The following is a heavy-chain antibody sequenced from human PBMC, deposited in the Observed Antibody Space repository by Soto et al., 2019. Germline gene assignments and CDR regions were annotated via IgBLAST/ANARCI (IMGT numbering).Heavy chain of an antibody. J-gene: IGHJ4*02. Sequence: SETLSPTCAVYGGSFSGYYWSWIRQPPGKGLEWIGEINHSGSTNYNPSLKSRVTISVDTSKNQFSLKLSSVTAADTAVYYCARATDHVVTATNWGFRYFDYWGQGTLVTVSS. CDR2: INHSGST. CDR1: GGSFSGYY. V-gene: IGHV4-34*01. D-gene: IGHD2-21*02. CDR3: ARATDHVVTATNWGFRYFDY.